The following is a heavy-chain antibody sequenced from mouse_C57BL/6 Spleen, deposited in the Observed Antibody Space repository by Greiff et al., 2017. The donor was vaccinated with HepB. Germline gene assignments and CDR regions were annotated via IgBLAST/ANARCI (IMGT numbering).Heavy chain of an antibody. D-gene: IGHD2-1*01. CDR2: IYPGSGNT. J-gene: IGHJ3*01. V-gene: IGHV1-66*01. CDR3: AKAGDAGNPSWFAY. CDR1: GYSFTSYY. Sequence: QVQLQQSGPELVKPGASVKISCKASGYSFTSYYIHWVKQRPGQGLEWIGWIYPGSGNTKYNEKFKGKATLTADTSSSTAYMQLSSLTSEDSAVYYCAKAGDAGNPSWFAYWGQGTLVTVSA.